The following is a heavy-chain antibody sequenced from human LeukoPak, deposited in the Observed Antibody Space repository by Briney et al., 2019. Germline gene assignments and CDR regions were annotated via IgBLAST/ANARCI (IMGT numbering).Heavy chain of an antibody. CDR2: IYYSGST. V-gene: IGHV4-39*07. CDR3: ASGYSSTVSSFFDY. D-gene: IGHD2-21*01. Sequence: PSETLSLTCTVSGGSISSSSYYWGWIRQPPGKGLEWIGSIYYSGSTYYNPSLKSRVTISVDTSKNQFSLKLSSVTAADTAVYYCASGYSSTVSSFFDYWGQGTLVTVSS. CDR1: GGSISSSSYY. J-gene: IGHJ4*02.